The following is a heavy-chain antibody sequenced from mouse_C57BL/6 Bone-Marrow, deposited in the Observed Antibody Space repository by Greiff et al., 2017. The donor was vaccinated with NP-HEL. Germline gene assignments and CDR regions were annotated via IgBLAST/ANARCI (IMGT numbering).Heavy chain of an antibody. CDR3: ARLYDYDSFAY. CDR1: GYTFTSYW. D-gene: IGHD2-4*01. CDR2: IDPSDSYT. Sequence: QVQLKQPGAELVKPGASVKLSCKASGYTFTSYWMQWVKQRPGQGLEWIGEIDPSDSYTNYNQKFKGKATLTVDTSSSTDYMQLSSLTSEDSAVYYCARLYDYDSFAYWGQGTLVTVSA. V-gene: IGHV1-50*01. J-gene: IGHJ3*01.